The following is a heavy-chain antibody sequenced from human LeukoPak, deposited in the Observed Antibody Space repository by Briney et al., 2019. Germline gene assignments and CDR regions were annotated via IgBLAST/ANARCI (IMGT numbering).Heavy chain of an antibody. CDR3: ARGLGGYYDSSGYYYDLAY. CDR2: INAGNGNT. D-gene: IGHD3-22*01. CDR1: GYTFTSYA. V-gene: IGHV1-3*03. Sequence: GASVKVSCKASGYTFTSYAMHWVRQAPGQRLEWMGWINAGNGNTKYSQEFQGRVTITRDTSASTAYMELSSLRSEDMAAYYCARGLGGYYDSSGYYYDLAYWGQGTLVTVSS. J-gene: IGHJ4*02.